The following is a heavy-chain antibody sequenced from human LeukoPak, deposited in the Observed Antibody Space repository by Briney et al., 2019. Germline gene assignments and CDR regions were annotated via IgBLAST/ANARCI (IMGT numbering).Heavy chain of an antibody. V-gene: IGHV4-39*01. CDR1: GGSISSSSYY. D-gene: IGHD2-2*01. J-gene: IGHJ4*02. CDR2: MHYSGST. Sequence: PSETLSLTCTVSGGSISSSSYYWVWIRRPPGKGLEWIGNMHYSGSTYYNPSLKSRVTISVDTSKNQFSLKLSSVTAADTAVYYCAGRVSSTSWFDYWGQGTLVTVSS. CDR3: AGRVSSTSWFDY.